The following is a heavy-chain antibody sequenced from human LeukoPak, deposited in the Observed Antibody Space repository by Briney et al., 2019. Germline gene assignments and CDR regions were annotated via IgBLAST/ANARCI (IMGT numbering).Heavy chain of an antibody. CDR3: ARYGYSYAITGDAFDI. J-gene: IGHJ3*02. Sequence: GGSLRLSCAASGFIFSDYYMSWIRQAPGKGLEWVSYISSSGSTIYYADSVKGRFTISRDNAKNSLYLQMNSLRAEDTAVYYCARYGYSYAITGDAFDIWGQGTMVTVSS. CDR2: ISSSGSTI. CDR1: GFIFSDYY. D-gene: IGHD5-18*01. V-gene: IGHV3-11*01.